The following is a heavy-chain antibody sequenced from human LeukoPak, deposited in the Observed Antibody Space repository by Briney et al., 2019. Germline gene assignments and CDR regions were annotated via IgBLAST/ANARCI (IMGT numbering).Heavy chain of an antibody. V-gene: IGHV3-23*01. CDR3: AKSFVLLWFGAPNDAFDI. D-gene: IGHD3-10*01. CDR1: GFTFSSYA. J-gene: IGHJ3*02. CDR2: ISGSGGST. Sequence: GGSLRLSCAASGFTFSSYAMSWVRQAPGKGLEWVSAISGSGGSTYYADSVKGRFTISRDNSKNTLYLQMNSLRAEDTAVYYCAKSFVLLWFGAPNDAFDIWGQGTMVTVSS.